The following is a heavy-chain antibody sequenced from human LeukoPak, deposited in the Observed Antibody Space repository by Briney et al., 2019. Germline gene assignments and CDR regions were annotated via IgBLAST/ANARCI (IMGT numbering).Heavy chain of an antibody. CDR1: GFTFSNYA. CDR3: AKSASSSSEY. D-gene: IGHD6-6*01. Sequence: GGSLRLSCAASGFTFSNYALSWVRQAPGKGLEWVSAISASGGTAYYADSVKGRFTISRDNSKNTLHLQMNSLRAEDTAVYYCAKSASSSSEYWGQGTLVTVSS. CDR2: ISASGGTA. J-gene: IGHJ4*02. V-gene: IGHV3-23*01.